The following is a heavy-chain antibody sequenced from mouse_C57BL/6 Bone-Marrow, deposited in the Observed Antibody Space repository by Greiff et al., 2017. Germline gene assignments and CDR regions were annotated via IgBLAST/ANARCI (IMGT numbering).Heavy chain of an antibody. V-gene: IGHV5-17*01. CDR3: ARGYYSSFLYAMDY. CDR1: GFTFSDYG. Sequence: DVKLVESGGGLVKPGGSLKLSCAASGFTFSDYGMHWVRQAPEKGLEWVAYISSGSSTIYYADTVKGRFTISRDNAKNTLFLQMTSLRSEDTAMYYCARGYYSSFLYAMDYWGQGTSVTVSS. CDR2: ISSGSSTI. J-gene: IGHJ4*01. D-gene: IGHD2-5*01.